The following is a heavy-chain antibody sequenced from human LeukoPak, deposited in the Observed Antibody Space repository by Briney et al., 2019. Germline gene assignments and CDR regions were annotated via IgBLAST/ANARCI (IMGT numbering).Heavy chain of an antibody. CDR2: SGTYNGKT. V-gene: IGHV1-18*01. J-gene: IGHJ4*02. Sequence: ASVKVSCKASGYTFTSYGISWVRQAPGQGLEWMGWSGTYNGKTNYAQKLQGRVTMTTDTSTSTAYMELRSLRSDDTAVYYCARLRPERRSCDYWGQGTLVTVSS. D-gene: IGHD3-10*01. CDR1: GYTFTSYG. CDR3: ARLRPERRSCDY.